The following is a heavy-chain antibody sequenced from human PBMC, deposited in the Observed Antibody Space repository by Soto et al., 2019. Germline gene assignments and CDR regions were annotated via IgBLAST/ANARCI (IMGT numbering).Heavy chain of an antibody. CDR3: AGTTSHHWLYMDV. Sequence: QVQLQESGPGLVKPSQTLSVTCAISGDSVSGNSAAWNWIRLSPSRGLEWLARTYYRSRWYNDYAVSVISRITVNADTSKNQFSLQLTSVTPEDTAIYYCAGTTSHHWLYMDVWGRGTTVTVSS. CDR2: TYYRSRWYN. V-gene: IGHV6-1*01. D-gene: IGHD1-1*01. J-gene: IGHJ6*03. CDR1: GDSVSGNSAA.